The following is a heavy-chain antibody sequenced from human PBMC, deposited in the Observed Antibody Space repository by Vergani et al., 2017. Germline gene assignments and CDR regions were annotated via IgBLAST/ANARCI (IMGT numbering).Heavy chain of an antibody. CDR2: IHPADSDT. CDR3: ARLXGRDSSGSKYFDY. CDR1: WYSFTNYW. Sequence: EVQLVQSGAEVKKPGESMKISCQISWYSFTNYWIGWVRQMPGKGLEWMGIIHPADSDTRYSPSFQGQVTISVDKSISTAYLQRSSLRASDSAMYYCARLXGRDSSGSKYFDYWGQGTLVTVSS. V-gene: IGHV5-51*01. D-gene: IGHD3-22*01. J-gene: IGHJ4*02.